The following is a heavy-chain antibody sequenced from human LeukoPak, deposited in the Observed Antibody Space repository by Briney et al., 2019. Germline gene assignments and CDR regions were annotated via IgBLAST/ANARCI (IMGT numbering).Heavy chain of an antibody. D-gene: IGHD3-3*01. CDR2: IYYSGST. CDR3: ARAAPSNYDFWSGYYWNWFDP. Sequence: SETLSLTYTVSGGSISSYYWSWIRQPPGKGLEWIGYIYYSGSTNYNPSLKSRVTISVDTSKNQFSLKLSSVTAADTAVYYCARAAPSNYDFWSGYYWNWFDPWGQGTLVTVSS. CDR1: GGSISSYY. V-gene: IGHV4-59*01. J-gene: IGHJ5*02.